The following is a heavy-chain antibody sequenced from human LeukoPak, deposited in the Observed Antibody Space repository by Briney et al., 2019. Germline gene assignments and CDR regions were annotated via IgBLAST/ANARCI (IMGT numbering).Heavy chain of an antibody. CDR3: ARANRARDGYNEGYYYYGMDV. J-gene: IGHJ6*02. V-gene: IGHV1-69*01. D-gene: IGHD5-24*01. Sequence: RQAXGQGLGXMXXIIPIFGTPNYAQKFQGRVTVTADESTSTAYMEVSSLRSEDTAVYYCARANRARDGYNEGYYYYGMDVWGQGTTVTVSS. CDR2: IIPIFGTP.